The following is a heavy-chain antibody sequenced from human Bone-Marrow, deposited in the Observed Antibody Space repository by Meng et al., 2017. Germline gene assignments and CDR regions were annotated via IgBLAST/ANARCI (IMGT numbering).Heavy chain of an antibody. CDR2: IKSKTDGGTT. CDR3: IAWYLGF. Sequence: DVQCVGSGGGLVKPGGSLRLSCAASGFTFSNAWMSWVRQAPGKGLEWVGRIKSKTDGGTTDFAAPVKGRFTISSDESKNTFYLQMNSLKSEDTAVYYCIAWYLGFWGQGTLVTVSS. J-gene: IGHJ4*02. CDR1: GFTFSNAW. V-gene: IGHV3-15*05.